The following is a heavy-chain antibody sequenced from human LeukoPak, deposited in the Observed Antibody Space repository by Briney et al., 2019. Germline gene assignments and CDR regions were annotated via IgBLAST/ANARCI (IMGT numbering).Heavy chain of an antibody. CDR3: ARVSSRVWSGPYPDY. D-gene: IGHD3-3*01. CDR2: IYYSGST. CDR1: GGSISSYY. Sequence: PSETLSLTCTVSGGSISSYYWSWIRQPPGKGLEWIGYIYYSGSTNYNPSLKSRVTISVDTSKNQFSLKLSSVTAADTAVYYCARVSSRVWSGPYPDYWGQGTLVTVSS. V-gene: IGHV4-59*01. J-gene: IGHJ4*02.